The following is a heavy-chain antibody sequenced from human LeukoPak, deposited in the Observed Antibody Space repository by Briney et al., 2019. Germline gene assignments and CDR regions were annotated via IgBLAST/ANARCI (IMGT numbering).Heavy chain of an antibody. J-gene: IGHJ6*03. V-gene: IGHV4-59*11. CDR1: GGSISSHY. CDR2: IYYSGST. Sequence: SETLSLTCTVSGGSISSHYWSWIRQPPGKGLEWIGYIYYSGSTNYNPSLKSRVTISVDTSKNQFSLKLSSVTAADTAVYYCAGLKGGYYSSTSCPGDYYYYYMDVWGKGTTVTVSS. CDR3: AGLKGGYYSSTSCPGDYYYYYMDV. D-gene: IGHD2-2*01.